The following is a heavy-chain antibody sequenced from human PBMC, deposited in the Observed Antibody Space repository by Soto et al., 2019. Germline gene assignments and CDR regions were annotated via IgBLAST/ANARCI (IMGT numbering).Heavy chain of an antibody. CDR1: GFTFSSYW. V-gene: IGHV3-7*01. CDR3: ALSVRIAAAGRYYFDY. CDR2: IKQDGSEK. D-gene: IGHD6-13*01. J-gene: IGHJ4*02. Sequence: GGSLRLSCAASGFTFSSYWMSWVRQAPGKGLEWVANIKQDGSEKYYVDSVKGRFTISRDNAKNSLYLQMNSLRAEDTAVYYCALSVRIAAAGRYYFDYWGQGTLVTIYS.